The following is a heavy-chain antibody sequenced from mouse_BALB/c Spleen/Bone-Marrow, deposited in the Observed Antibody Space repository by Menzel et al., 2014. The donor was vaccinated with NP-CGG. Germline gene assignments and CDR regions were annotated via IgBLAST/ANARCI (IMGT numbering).Heavy chain of an antibody. CDR1: GYAFNSFW. J-gene: IGHJ2*01. D-gene: IGHD2-4*01. CDR2: IYPGDGDT. V-gene: IGHV1-80*01. CDR3: ARDDFGPDY. Sequence: VQLQQSGAELVRPGSSVKISCKASGYAFNSFWMNWMKQRPGQGPEWIGQIYPGDGDTNYNGKFKGKATLTADMSSSTAYIQLSSLTSEDSAVYFCARDDFGPDYWGQGTTLTVSS.